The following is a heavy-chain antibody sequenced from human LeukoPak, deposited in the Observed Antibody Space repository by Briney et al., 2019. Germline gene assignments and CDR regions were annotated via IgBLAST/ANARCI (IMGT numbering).Heavy chain of an antibody. CDR3: ARDDGYGLNAFDI. CDR1: GFTFSSYS. Sequence: GGSLRLSCAASGFTFSSYSMNWVRQAPGKGLEWVANIKQDGSEKYYVDSVKGRFTISRDNAKNSLYLQMNSLRAEDTAVYYCARDDGYGLNAFDIWGQGTMVTVSS. J-gene: IGHJ3*02. V-gene: IGHV3-7*01. D-gene: IGHD5-12*01. CDR2: IKQDGSEK.